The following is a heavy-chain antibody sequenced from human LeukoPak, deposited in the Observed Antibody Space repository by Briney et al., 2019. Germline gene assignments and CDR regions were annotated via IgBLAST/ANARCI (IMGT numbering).Heavy chain of an antibody. CDR2: ISWNRGSI. CDR3: AKGLRYFDWLSLFDY. V-gene: IGHV3-9*01. J-gene: IGHJ4*02. D-gene: IGHD3-9*01. CDR1: GFTVSSNY. Sequence: GGSLRLSCAAAGFTVSSNYMRWASQAPGEGIEWVSGISWNRGSIGYADSVKGRFTISRDNAKNSLYLQMNSLRAEDTALYYCAKGLRYFDWLSLFDYWGQGTLVTVSS.